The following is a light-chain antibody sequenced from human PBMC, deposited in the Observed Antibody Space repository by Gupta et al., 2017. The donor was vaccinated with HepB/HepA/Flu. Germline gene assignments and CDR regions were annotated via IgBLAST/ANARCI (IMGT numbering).Light chain of an antibody. CDR2: RNN. CDR1: SSNIGSNY. Sequence: QSVPTQPPSASGTPGQRVTISCSGSSSNIGSNYVYWYQQVPGTAPKLLIYRNNDRPSGVPDRISGSKSGTSASLAISGLRSEDEADYYCAAWDDSLSGRHVVFGGGTKLTVL. CDR3: AAWDDSLSGRHVV. V-gene: IGLV1-47*01. J-gene: IGLJ2*01.